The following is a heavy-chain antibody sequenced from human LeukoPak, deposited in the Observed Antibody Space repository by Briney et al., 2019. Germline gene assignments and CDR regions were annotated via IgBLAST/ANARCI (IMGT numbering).Heavy chain of an antibody. CDR2: INPNSGGT. V-gene: IGHV1-2*02. Sequence: GASVRVSCKASGYTFTGYYMYWVRQAPGQGLEWVGWINPNSGGTNYAPKFQGRVTMTRDTSISTVYMEVSRLSSDDTAVYYCARDSVGSSWYFDFWGQGTLVTVSS. CDR3: ARDSVGSSWYFDF. CDR1: GYTFTGYY. D-gene: IGHD6-13*01. J-gene: IGHJ4*02.